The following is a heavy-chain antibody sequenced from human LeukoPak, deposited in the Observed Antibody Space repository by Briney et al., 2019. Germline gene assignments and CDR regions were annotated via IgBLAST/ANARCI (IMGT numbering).Heavy chain of an antibody. Sequence: GGSLRLSCAASVLTFSDYAMNWVRQAPGKGLEWVSAISGGGSHTYYADSVKGRFTISRDNSKNTLFLQVSSPRAEDTAVYYCANGIRDNYGGNPGYWGQGTLVTVSS. CDR1: VLTFSDYA. V-gene: IGHV3-23*01. J-gene: IGHJ4*02. CDR2: ISGGGSHT. D-gene: IGHD4-23*01. CDR3: ANGIRDNYGGNPGY.